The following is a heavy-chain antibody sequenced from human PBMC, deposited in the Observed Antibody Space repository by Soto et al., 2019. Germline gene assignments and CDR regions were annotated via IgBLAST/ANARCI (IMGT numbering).Heavy chain of an antibody. CDR2: IFWDDDK. Sequence: QITLKESGPTLVKPTQTLTLTCTFSGFSLSTSGVGVGWIRQPPGKALEWLALIFWDDDKRYSPSLKSRLTITKDTSKNQVVLTMTNMDPVDTATYYCAHSRSRWLQLLPYFDYWGQGTLVTVSS. J-gene: IGHJ4*02. D-gene: IGHD5-12*01. CDR1: GFSLSTSGVG. CDR3: AHSRSRWLQLLPYFDY. V-gene: IGHV2-5*02.